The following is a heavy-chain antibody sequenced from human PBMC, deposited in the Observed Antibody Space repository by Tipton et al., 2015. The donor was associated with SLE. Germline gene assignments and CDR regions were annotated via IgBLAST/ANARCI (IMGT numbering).Heavy chain of an antibody. V-gene: IGHV3-30*04. CDR2: ISYDGSDK. CDR1: GFTFSTYA. CDR3: AKGKKSSKWTKEH. J-gene: IGHJ4*02. D-gene: IGHD2-2*01. Sequence: SLRLSSAASGFTFSTYAIPWVRQAPGKGLEWVGVISYDGSDKWYAGSVKGRFTISRDDSKNTLYLQMNSLRAEDTAIYFCAKGKKSSKWTKEHWGPGTLVTVSS.